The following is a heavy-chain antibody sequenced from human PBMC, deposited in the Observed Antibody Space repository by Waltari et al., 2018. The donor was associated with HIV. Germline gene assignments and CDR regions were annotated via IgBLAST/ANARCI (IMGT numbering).Heavy chain of an antibody. V-gene: IGHV3-7*01. Sequence: EVKLVESGGGLVQPGGSLGLSCAASEFTFNNYWMPWVRQAPGKGLEWVANIKQDESEKYYVDSVKGRFTISRDNAKNSLFLQMNSLRAEDTAVYYCAREALYDSSGYYFDYWGQGTLVTVSS. D-gene: IGHD3-22*01. CDR2: IKQDESEK. CDR1: EFTFNNYW. J-gene: IGHJ4*02. CDR3: AREALYDSSGYYFDY.